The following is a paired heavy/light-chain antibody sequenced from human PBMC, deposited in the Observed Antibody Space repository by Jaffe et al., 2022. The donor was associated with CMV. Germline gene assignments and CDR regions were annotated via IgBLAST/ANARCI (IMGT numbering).Heavy chain of an antibody. J-gene: IGHJ6*02. D-gene: IGHD6-6*01. CDR2: INPNSGGT. CDR3: ARQLPGDDYYYYGMDV. Sequence: QVQLVQSGAEVKKPGASLRVSCKASGYTFTGHYIHWVRQAPGQGLEWMGWINPNSGGTNYVQKFQGRVTMTRDTSISTAYMDLSRLKSDDAGVYYCARQLPGDDYYYYGMDVWGQGTTVTVSS. V-gene: IGHV1-2*02. CDR1: GYTFTGHY.
Light chain of an antibody. V-gene: IGLV1-47*01. CDR2: RNY. CDR3: AAWDYSLTGHWV. CDR1: SSNIGSDF. Sequence: QSVLTQPPSASGTPGQRVTISCSGSSSNIGSDFVYWYQQVPGTAPKLLIYRNYQRPSGVPDRFSGSKSGTSASLAINGLRSEDEADYYCAAWDYSLTGHWVFGGGTRLTVL. J-gene: IGLJ3*02.